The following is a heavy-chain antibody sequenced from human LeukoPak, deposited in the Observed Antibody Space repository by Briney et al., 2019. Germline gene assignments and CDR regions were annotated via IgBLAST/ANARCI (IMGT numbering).Heavy chain of an antibody. CDR1: GFTFSSYG. Sequence: GRSLRLSCAASGFTFSSYGMHWVRQAPGKGLEWVAVISYDGSNKYHADSVKGRFTISRDNSKNTLYLQMNSLRAEDTAVYYCAKDNGGNGNFDYWGQGTLVTVSS. D-gene: IGHD4-23*01. CDR2: ISYDGSNK. J-gene: IGHJ4*02. CDR3: AKDNGGNGNFDY. V-gene: IGHV3-30*18.